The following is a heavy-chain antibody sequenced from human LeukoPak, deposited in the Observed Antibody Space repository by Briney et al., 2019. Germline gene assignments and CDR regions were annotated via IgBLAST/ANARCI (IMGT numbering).Heavy chain of an antibody. Sequence: SETLSLTCTVSGYSISSGYYWGWIRQPPGKGLEWIGSIYHSGSTYYNPSLKSRVTISVDTSKNPFSLKLSSVTAADTAVYYCARVSHDYGVGWGQGTLVTVSS. D-gene: IGHD4-17*01. J-gene: IGHJ4*02. V-gene: IGHV4-38-2*02. CDR3: ARVSHDYGVG. CDR2: IYHSGST. CDR1: GYSISSGYY.